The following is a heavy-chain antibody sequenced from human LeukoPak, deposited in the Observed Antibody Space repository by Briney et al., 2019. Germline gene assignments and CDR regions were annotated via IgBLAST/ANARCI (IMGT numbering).Heavy chain of an antibody. CDR1: GGSISSYY. Sequence: SETLSLTCTVSGGSISSYYWSWIRQPPGKGLEWIGYIYYSGSTNYNPSLKSRVTISVDTSKNQFSLKLSSVTAADTAVYYCARGRGYYPFYYFDYWGQGTLVTVSS. J-gene: IGHJ4*02. V-gene: IGHV4-59*01. CDR2: IYYSGST. D-gene: IGHD3-3*01. CDR3: ARGRGYYPFYYFDY.